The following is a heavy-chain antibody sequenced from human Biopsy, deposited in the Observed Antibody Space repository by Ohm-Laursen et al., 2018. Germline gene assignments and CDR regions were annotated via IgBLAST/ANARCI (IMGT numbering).Heavy chain of an antibody. CDR3: ASAGDFGSRGAGDY. J-gene: IGHJ4*02. Sequence: SLRLSCAASGFLFSRHAMHWVRQAPGKGLAYVSAISNTGDGTYYANSVKGRFTVSRDNSGNRLYLQMDSLRIEDTAIYFCASAGDFGSRGAGDYWGRGTLVTVSS. CDR1: GFLFSRHA. V-gene: IGHV3-64*01. D-gene: IGHD3-10*01. CDR2: ISNTGDGT.